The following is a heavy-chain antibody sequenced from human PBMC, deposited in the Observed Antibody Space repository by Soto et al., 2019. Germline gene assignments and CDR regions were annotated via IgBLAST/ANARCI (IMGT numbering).Heavy chain of an antibody. CDR3: ARGVYYYGSGSPKDFDY. V-gene: IGHV3-33*01. CDR1: GFTFSSYG. J-gene: IGHJ4*02. Sequence: GGSLRLSCAASGFTFSSYGMHWVRQAPGKGLEWVALIWYDGSNKYYADSVKGRFTISRDNSKNTLYLQMNSLRAEDTAVYYCARGVYYYGSGSPKDFDYWGQGTLVTVSS. D-gene: IGHD3-10*01. CDR2: IWYDGSNK.